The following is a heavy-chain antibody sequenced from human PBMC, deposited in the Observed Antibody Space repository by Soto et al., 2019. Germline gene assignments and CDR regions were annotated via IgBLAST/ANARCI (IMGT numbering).Heavy chain of an antibody. D-gene: IGHD6-6*01. CDR1: GFTFSSYW. CDR3: ARRGSWSSSPIFDP. V-gene: IGHV3-7*03. Sequence: GGSLRLSCAASGFTFSSYWMSWVRQAPGKGLEWVANIKQDGSEKYYVDSVKGRFTISRGNAKNSLYLQMNSLRAEDTAVYYCARRGSWSSSPIFDPWGQGTLVTVSS. CDR2: IKQDGSEK. J-gene: IGHJ5*02.